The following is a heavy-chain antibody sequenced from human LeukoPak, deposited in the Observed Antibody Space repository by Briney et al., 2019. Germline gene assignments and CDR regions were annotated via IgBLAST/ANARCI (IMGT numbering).Heavy chain of an antibody. D-gene: IGHD6-19*01. CDR2: IYYSGST. V-gene: IGHV4-59*01. J-gene: IGHJ4*02. Sequence: SETLSLTCTVSGGSISSYYWSWIRQPPGKGLEWIGYIYYSGSTNYNPSLKSRVTISVDTSKNQFSLKLSSVTAADTAVYYCARETGYSSGWYSLAIDYWGQGTLVTVSS. CDR1: GGSISSYY. CDR3: ARETGYSSGWYSLAIDY.